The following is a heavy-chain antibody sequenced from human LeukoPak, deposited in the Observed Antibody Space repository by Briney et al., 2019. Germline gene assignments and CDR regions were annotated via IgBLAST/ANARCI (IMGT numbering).Heavy chain of an antibody. CDR2: ISSSSSYI. CDR3: ARDDPRIAAAGPVDY. Sequence: GGSLRLSCAASGFTFSSYSMNWVRQALGKGLEWVSSISSSSSYIYYADSVKGRFTISRDNAKNSLYLQMNSLRAEDTAVYYCARDDPRIAAAGPVDYWGQGTLVTVSS. CDR1: GFTFSSYS. V-gene: IGHV3-21*01. J-gene: IGHJ4*02. D-gene: IGHD6-13*01.